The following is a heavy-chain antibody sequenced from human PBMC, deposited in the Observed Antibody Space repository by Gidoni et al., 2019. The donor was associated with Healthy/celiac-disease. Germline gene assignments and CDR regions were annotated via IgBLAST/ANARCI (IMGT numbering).Heavy chain of an antibody. J-gene: IGHJ3*02. CDR2: IYPGDSDT. Sequence: EVQLVQSGAEVKKPGESLQISCKGSGYSFTSYWIGWVRQMPGKGLEWMGIIYPGDSDTRYSPSFKGQGNISAEKSISTAYLQWSSLKAADTAMYYWARHRDGGAGAFDIWGQGTMVTVSS. CDR1: GYSFTSYW. D-gene: IGHD3-10*01. V-gene: IGHV5-51*01. CDR3: ARHRDGGAGAFDI.